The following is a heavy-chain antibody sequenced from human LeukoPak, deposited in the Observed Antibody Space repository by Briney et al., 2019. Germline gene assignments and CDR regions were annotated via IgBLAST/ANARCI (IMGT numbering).Heavy chain of an antibody. J-gene: IGHJ5*02. V-gene: IGHV1-46*01. CDR2: INPSGGST. CDR3: ARDGGYCTNGVCYGVDP. Sequence: ASVKVSCKASGYTFTSYYMHWVRQAPGQGLEWMGIINPSGGSTSYAQKFQGRVTMTRDMSTSTVYMELSSLRSEDTAEYYCARDGGYCTNGVCYGVDPWGQGTLVTVSS. D-gene: IGHD2-8*01. CDR1: GYTFTSYY.